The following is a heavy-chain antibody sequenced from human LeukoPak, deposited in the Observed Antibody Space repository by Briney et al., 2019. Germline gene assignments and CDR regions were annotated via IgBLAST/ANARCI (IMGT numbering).Heavy chain of an antibody. CDR3: ARDGSYSWAFDI. CDR1: GFIFSSYS. CDR2: ISSSSSYI. J-gene: IGHJ3*02. D-gene: IGHD1-26*01. Sequence: GGSLRLSCAAPGFIFSSYSMIWVRQAPGKGLEWVSSISSSSSYIYYADSVKGRFTISRDNAKNSLYLQMNSLRAEDTAVYYCARDGSYSWAFDIWGQGTMVTVSS. V-gene: IGHV3-21*01.